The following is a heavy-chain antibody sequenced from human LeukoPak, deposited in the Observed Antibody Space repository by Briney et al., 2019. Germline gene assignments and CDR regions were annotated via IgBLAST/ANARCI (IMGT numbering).Heavy chain of an antibody. D-gene: IGHD2-8*01. CDR2: IIPIFGTA. CDR1: GGTFSSYA. J-gene: IGHJ6*02. CDR3: ASFSQFSSMVYSLHYYYYGMDV. Sequence: ASVKVSCKASGGTFSSYAISWVRQAPGQGLEWMGGIIPIFGTANHAQKFQGRVTITADESTSTAYMELSSLRSEDTAVYYCASFSQFSSMVYSLHYYYYGMDVWGQGTTVTVSS. V-gene: IGHV1-69*13.